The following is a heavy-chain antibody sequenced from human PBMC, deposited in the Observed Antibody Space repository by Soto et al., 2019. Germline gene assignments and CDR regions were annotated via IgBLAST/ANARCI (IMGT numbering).Heavy chain of an antibody. CDR1: GFTFSIYR. Sequence: EVQLVESGGGLVQPGGSLRLSCAASGFTFSIYRMNWVRQAPGKGLEWVSYISSSSSTIYYADYVKGRFTISRDNAKNSLYLQMNSLRDEDTAVYYCARDGRGQGDGWFDPWGQGTLVTVSS. CDR2: ISSSSSTI. D-gene: IGHD3-10*01. J-gene: IGHJ5*02. CDR3: ARDGRGQGDGWFDP. V-gene: IGHV3-48*02.